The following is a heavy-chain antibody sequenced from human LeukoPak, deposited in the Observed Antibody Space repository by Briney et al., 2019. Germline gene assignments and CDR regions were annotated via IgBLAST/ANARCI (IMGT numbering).Heavy chain of an antibody. CDR3: ARGLNHYDSSGTYFAIPTTY. V-gene: IGHV3-21*01. CDR1: GFTFSSYS. D-gene: IGHD3-22*01. Sequence: GGSLRLSCAASGFTFSSYSMNWVRQAPGKGLEWVSSISSGSSYIYYADSVKGRFTISRDNAKNSLYLQMNSLRAEDTAVYYCARGLNHYDSSGTYFAIPTTYWGQGTLVTVSS. CDR2: ISSGSSYI. J-gene: IGHJ4*02.